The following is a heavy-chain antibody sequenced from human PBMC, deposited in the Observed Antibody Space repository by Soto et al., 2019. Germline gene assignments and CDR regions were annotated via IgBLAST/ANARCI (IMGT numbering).Heavy chain of an antibody. J-gene: IGHJ5*02. CDR2: INPNSGGT. CDR1: GYTFTGYY. CDR3: ARDGGRFVVTLAQFDP. Sequence: ASVKVSCKASGYTFTGYYMHWVRQAPGQGLEWMGWINPNSGGTNYAQKFQGRVTMTRDTSISTAYMELSRLRSDDTAVYYCARDGGRFVVTLAQFDPWGQGTLVTVSS. V-gene: IGHV1-2*02. D-gene: IGHD2-21*01.